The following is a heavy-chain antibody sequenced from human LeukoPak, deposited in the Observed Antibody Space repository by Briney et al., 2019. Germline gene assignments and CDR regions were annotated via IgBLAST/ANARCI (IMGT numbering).Heavy chain of an antibody. Sequence: GGSLRLSCAASGFTFNNAWMSWVRQAPGKGLEWVGRIKGETDGGTTDYAAPVKGRFTISRDDSKNTLYLQMSSLRAEDTAVYYCARGPSGYHNTGGQGTLVTVSS. J-gene: IGHJ4*02. CDR1: GFTFNNAW. CDR2: IKGETDGGTT. D-gene: IGHD5-12*01. V-gene: IGHV3-15*01. CDR3: ARGPSGYHNT.